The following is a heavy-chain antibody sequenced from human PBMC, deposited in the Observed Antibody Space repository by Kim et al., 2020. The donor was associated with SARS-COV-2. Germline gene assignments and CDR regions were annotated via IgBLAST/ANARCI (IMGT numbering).Heavy chain of an antibody. D-gene: IGHD1-26*01. J-gene: IGHJ3*02. CDR1: GGSISSGGYY. CDR3: ARLHSGSYPSDAFDI. V-gene: IGHV4-31*03. Sequence: SETLSLTCTVSGGSISSGGYYWSWIRQHPGKGLEWIGYIYYSGSTYYNPSLKSRVTISVDTSKNQFSLKLSSVTAADTAVYYCARLHSGSYPSDAFDIWGQGTMVTVSS. CDR2: IYYSGST.